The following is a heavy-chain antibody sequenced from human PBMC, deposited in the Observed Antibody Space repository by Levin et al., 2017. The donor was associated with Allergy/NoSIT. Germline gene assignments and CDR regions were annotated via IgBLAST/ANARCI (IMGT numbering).Heavy chain of an antibody. D-gene: IGHD6-13*01. V-gene: IGHV3-21*01. CDR2: ISSSSSYI. CDR3: AGDQKYQQLVGLDY. J-gene: IGHJ4*02. Sequence: GGSLRLSCAASGFTFISYSMNWVRQAPGKGLEWVSSISSSSSYIYYADSVKGRFTISRDNAKNSLYLQMNSLRAEDTAVYYCAGDQKYQQLVGLDYWGQGTLVTVSS. CDR1: GFTFISYS.